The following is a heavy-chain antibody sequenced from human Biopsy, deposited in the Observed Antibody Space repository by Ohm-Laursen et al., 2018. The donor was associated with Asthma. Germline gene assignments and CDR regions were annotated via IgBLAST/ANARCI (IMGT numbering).Heavy chain of an antibody. CDR1: GFPFSDYY. V-gene: IGHV3-23*01. J-gene: IGHJ4*02. CDR2: ISGSGGST. Sequence: GSLRLSCAASGFPFSDYYMSWIRQAPGKGLEWVSAISGSGGSTYYADSVKGRFTISRDKSKNTLYMQMNSLRAEDTAVYYCAKRGSYFDYWGQGTLVTVSS. CDR3: AKRGSYFDY. D-gene: IGHD1-26*01.